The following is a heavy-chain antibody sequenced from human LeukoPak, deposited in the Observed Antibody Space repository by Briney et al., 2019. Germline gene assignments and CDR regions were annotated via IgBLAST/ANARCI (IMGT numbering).Heavy chain of an antibody. Sequence: GGSLRLSCAASGFTFSSYSMNWVRQAPGKGLEWVSSISSSSSYIYYADSVKGRFTISRDNAENSLYLQMNSLRAEDTAVYYCARALSSGWSIDYWGQGTLVTVSS. CDR2: ISSSSSYI. CDR1: GFTFSSYS. J-gene: IGHJ4*02. D-gene: IGHD6-19*01. V-gene: IGHV3-21*01. CDR3: ARALSSGWSIDY.